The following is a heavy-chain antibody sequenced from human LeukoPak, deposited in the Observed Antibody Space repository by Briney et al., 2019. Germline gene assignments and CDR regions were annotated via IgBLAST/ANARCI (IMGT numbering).Heavy chain of an antibody. J-gene: IGHJ4*02. CDR1: GFTFSSYA. D-gene: IGHD3-9*01. CDR2: ISSSSSYI. V-gene: IGHV3-21*01. CDR3: ARDRDYDILTGSYFHY. Sequence: GGSLRLSCAASGFTFSSYAMSWVRQAPGKGLEWVSSISSSSSYIYYADSKKGRFTISRDNAKNSLHLQLNSLRAEDTAVYYCARDRDYDILTGSYFHYWGQGTLVTVSS.